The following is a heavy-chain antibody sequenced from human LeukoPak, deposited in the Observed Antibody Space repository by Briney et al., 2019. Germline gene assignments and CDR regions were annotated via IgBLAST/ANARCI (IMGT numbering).Heavy chain of an antibody. Sequence: GGSLRLSCAASGFTFSDYYMSWIRQAPGKGLEWVSYISSSGSTIYYADSVKGRFTISRDNAKNSLYLQMNSLRAEGTAVYYCARRAVTKVYYYYMDVWGKGTTVTVSS. V-gene: IGHV3-11*01. CDR2: ISSSGSTI. D-gene: IGHD4-11*01. J-gene: IGHJ6*03. CDR3: ARRAVTKVYYYYMDV. CDR1: GFTFSDYY.